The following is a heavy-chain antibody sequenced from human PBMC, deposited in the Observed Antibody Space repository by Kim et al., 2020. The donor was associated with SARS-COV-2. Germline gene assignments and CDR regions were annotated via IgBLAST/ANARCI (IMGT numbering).Heavy chain of an antibody. D-gene: IGHD5-12*01. J-gene: IGHJ4*02. CDR3: ARDLDGYNDC. V-gene: IGHV3-53*01. CDR1: GFTVSSNY. CDR2: IYSGGSI. Sequence: GGSLRLSCAASGFTVSSNYMSWVRQAPGKGLEWVSVIYSGGSIYYADSVKGRFTISRDNSKNTLYLQMNSLRAEDTAVYYCARDLDGYNDCWGQGTLVTVSS.